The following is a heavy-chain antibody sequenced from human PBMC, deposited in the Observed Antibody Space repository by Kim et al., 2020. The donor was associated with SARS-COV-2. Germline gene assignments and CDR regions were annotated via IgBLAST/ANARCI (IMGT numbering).Heavy chain of an antibody. J-gene: IGHJ6*02. CDR1: GLSVSDHY. Sequence: GGSLRLSCAASGLSVSDHYMDWVRQAPGKGLEWVGRSRDKVNSYTTEYAASVQGRFTISRDESKNSLYLQMNSLETEDTAVYYCTRAAGSNTGMDVWGQGNTVTVSS. CDR3: TRAAGSNTGMDV. CDR2: SRDKVNSYTT. V-gene: IGHV3-72*01. D-gene: IGHD2-2*01.